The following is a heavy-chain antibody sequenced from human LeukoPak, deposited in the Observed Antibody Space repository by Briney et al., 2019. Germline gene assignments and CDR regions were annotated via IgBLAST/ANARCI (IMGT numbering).Heavy chain of an antibody. V-gene: IGHV4-59*10. Sequence: SETLSLACAVSGGSIRSSYFWSWIRQPAGKGLQFIGRIYSSGTTNYNPSLQSRVTMSVDTSRNQFSLKLTSVTASDTAVYYCARAPIEVADTPAFDIWGQGTLVTVSS. CDR1: GGSIRSSYF. D-gene: IGHD5-24*01. CDR2: IYSSGTT. CDR3: ARAPIEVADTPAFDI. J-gene: IGHJ3*02.